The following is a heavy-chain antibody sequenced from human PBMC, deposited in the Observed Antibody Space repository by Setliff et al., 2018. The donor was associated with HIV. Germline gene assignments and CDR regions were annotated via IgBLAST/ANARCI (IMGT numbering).Heavy chain of an antibody. CDR3: ARDTPVGAFDI. CDR1: GYPFTSYG. CDR2: ISAYNGNT. Sequence: ASVKVSCKASGYPFTSYGISWVRQAPGQGLEWMGWISAYNGNTNYAQNLQGRVTMTTDTSTGTAYMELRSLRSDDTAVYYCARDTPVGAFDIWGQGTMVTVSS. J-gene: IGHJ3*02. V-gene: IGHV1-18*01.